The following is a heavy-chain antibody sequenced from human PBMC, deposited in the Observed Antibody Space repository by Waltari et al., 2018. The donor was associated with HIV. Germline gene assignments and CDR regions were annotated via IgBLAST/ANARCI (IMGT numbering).Heavy chain of an antibody. D-gene: IGHD3-9*01. J-gene: IGHJ5*02. V-gene: IGHV4-38-2*01. CDR2: LYHSGDT. CDR1: GYSISSGYY. Sequence: QVQLQESGPGLVKPSETLSLTCAVSGYSISSGYYWGWIRQPPGKGLEWIGSLYHSGDTYYNPSLKSRISISLDTSKNHFSLKLSAVTAAGTAVYFCARAVLRYFDNWFDPWGQGTLVTVS. CDR3: ARAVLRYFDNWFDP.